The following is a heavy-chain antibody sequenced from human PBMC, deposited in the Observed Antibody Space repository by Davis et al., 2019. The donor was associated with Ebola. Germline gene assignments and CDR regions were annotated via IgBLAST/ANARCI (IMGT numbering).Heavy chain of an antibody. Sequence: MPSETLSLTCTVSGGSISSYYWSWIRQPPGKGLEWIGSLYYSGFTNYNPSLKSRVTTSIDTSKNDFSLKLSSVTAADTAVYYCAKSGLSFGVVKYHYGMDVWGKGTTVTVSS. CDR2: LYYSGFT. CDR1: GGSISSYY. V-gene: IGHV4-59*01. J-gene: IGHJ6*04. D-gene: IGHD3-3*01. CDR3: AKSGLSFGVVKYHYGMDV.